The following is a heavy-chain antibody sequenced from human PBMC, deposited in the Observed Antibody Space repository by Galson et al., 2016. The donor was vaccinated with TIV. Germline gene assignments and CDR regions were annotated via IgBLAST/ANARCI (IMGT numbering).Heavy chain of an antibody. V-gene: IGHV3-20*04. J-gene: IGHJ6*02. Sequence: SLRLSCAASGFTFEDYGMTWVRQVPGKGLEWVADIIGNGVITDYTDSVKGRFTISRDNAKNFLYLQMNSLGVEDTGVYYCARDRVVDATYYYYYYGMDVWGQGTAVTVSS. CDR1: GFTFEDYG. CDR2: IIGNGVIT. D-gene: IGHD2-15*01. CDR3: ARDRVVDATYYYYYYGMDV.